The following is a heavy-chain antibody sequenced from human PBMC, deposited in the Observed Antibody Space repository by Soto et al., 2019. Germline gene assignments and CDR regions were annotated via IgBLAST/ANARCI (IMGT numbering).Heavy chain of an antibody. CDR2: IYYSGST. CDR3: ARTLVLRYFDWFPAAFDI. V-gene: IGHV4-59*01. J-gene: IGHJ3*02. CDR1: GGSISSYD. Sequence: PSETLSLTCTVSGGSISSYDWSWIRQPPGKGLEWIGYIYYSGSTNYNPSLKSRVTMSVDTSENQFSLKLSSVTAADTAVYYCARTLVLRYFDWFPAAFDIWGQGTMVTISS. D-gene: IGHD3-9*01.